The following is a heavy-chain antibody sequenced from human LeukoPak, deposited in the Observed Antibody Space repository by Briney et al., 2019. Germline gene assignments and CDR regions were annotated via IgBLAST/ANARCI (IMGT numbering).Heavy chain of an antibody. CDR1: GGSVSSGGYY. V-gene: IGHV4-61*02. CDR3: ASAVTTTVTNFDY. CDR2: IYTSGST. D-gene: IGHD4-17*01. Sequence: SETLSLTCTVSGGSVSSGGYYWNWIRQPAGKGLEWIGRIYTSGSTNYNPSLKSRVTISVDTSKNQFSLKLSSVTAADTAVYYCASAVTTTVTNFDYWGQGTLVTVSS. J-gene: IGHJ4*02.